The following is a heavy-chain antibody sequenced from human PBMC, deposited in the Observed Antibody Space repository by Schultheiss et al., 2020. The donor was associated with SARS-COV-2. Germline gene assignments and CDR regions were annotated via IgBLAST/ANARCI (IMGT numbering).Heavy chain of an antibody. J-gene: IGHJ6*02. CDR2: IRSKAYGGTT. Sequence: GGSLRLSCTASGFTFGDYAMSWVRQAPGKGLEWVGFIRSKAYGGTTEYAASVKGRFTISRDDSKSIAYLQMNSLKTEDTAVYYCTSGVLLRVFYYYGMDVWGQGTTVTVSS. CDR3: TSGVLLRVFYYYGMDV. CDR1: GFTFGDYA. D-gene: IGHD3-22*01. V-gene: IGHV3-49*04.